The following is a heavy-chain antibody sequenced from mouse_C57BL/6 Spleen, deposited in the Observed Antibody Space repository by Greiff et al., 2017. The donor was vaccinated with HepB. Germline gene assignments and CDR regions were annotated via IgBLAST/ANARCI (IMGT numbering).Heavy chain of an antibody. CDR2: IWSGGST. V-gene: IGHV2-2*01. J-gene: IGHJ1*03. Sequence: VQLQQSGPGLVQPSQSLSITCTVSGFSLTSYGVHWVRQSPGKGLEWLGVIWSGGSTDYNAAFISRLSISKDNSKSQVFFKMNSLQADDTAIYYCARGGTNSYWYFDVWGTGTTVTVSS. D-gene: IGHD4-1*01. CDR3: ARGGTNSYWYFDV. CDR1: GFSLTSYG.